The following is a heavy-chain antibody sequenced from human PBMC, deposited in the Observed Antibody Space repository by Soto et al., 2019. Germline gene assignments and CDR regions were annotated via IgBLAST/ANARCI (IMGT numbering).Heavy chain of an antibody. Sequence: VRLSCAASGFIFSTYSMNWVRQAPGKGLEWVSSISSRRNIYYGDSVKGRFTISRDNAKNSLFLQMNSLRAEDTAVYYCARGLLDYSNYPWGQGTLVTVSS. CDR2: ISSRRNI. CDR1: GFIFSTYS. J-gene: IGHJ5*02. D-gene: IGHD4-4*01. CDR3: ARGLLDYSNYP. V-gene: IGHV3-21*01.